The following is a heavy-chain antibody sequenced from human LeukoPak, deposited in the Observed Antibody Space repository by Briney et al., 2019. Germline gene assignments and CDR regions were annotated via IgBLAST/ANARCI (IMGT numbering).Heavy chain of an antibody. CDR2: IIPIFGTA. J-gene: IGHJ4*02. CDR1: GGTFSSYA. V-gene: IGHV1-69*13. D-gene: IGHD2-2*01. CDR3: ATPWPDCSSTSCYEIFI. Sequence: SVKVSCKASGGTFSSYAISWVRQAPRQGLEWMGGIIPIFGTANYAQKFQGRVTITADESTSTAYMELSSLRSEDTAVYYCATPWPDCSSTSCYEIFIWGQGTLVTVSS.